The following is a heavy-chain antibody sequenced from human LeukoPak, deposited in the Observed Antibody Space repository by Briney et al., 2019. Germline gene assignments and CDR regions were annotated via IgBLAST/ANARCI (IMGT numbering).Heavy chain of an antibody. D-gene: IGHD6-13*01. CDR1: GDSISSYY. CDR2: IYYSGST. CDR3: ARFDSSSWFFDY. J-gene: IGHJ4*02. V-gene: IGHV4-59*01. Sequence: SETLSLTCTVSGDSISSYYWSWIRQPPGKGLEWIGYIYYSGSTNYNPSLKSRVTISVDTSKNQFSLKLTSVTAADTAVYYCARFDSSSWFFDYWGQGTLVTVSS.